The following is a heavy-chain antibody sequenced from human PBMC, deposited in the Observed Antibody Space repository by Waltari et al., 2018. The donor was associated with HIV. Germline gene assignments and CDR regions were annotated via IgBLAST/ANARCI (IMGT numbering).Heavy chain of an antibody. V-gene: IGHV4-34*01. Sequence: QVQLQQWGAGLLKPSETLSLTCAVYGGSFSGYYWSWIRQPPGKGLEWIGEINHSGSTNYNPSLKSRVTISVDTSKNQFSLNLSSVTAADTAVYYCARDRLGYCSSTSCPLDAFDIWGQGTMVTVSS. D-gene: IGHD2-2*01. CDR2: INHSGST. J-gene: IGHJ3*02. CDR3: ARDRLGYCSSTSCPLDAFDI. CDR1: GGSFSGYY.